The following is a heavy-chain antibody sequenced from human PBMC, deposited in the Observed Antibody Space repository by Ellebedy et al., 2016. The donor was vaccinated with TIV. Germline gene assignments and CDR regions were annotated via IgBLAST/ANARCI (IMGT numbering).Heavy chain of an antibody. Sequence: GGSLRLSXAASGFTFENHAMTWVRQAPGKGLEWVSSITGGSTATHNADSVKGRFTISRDNAKNTLYLQMNSLRVEDTAIYYCAKAGISVAGGSDFACASWGQGTLVTVSS. D-gene: IGHD6-19*01. V-gene: IGHV3-23*01. J-gene: IGHJ4*02. CDR3: AKAGISVAGGSDFACAS. CDR2: ITGGSTAT. CDR1: GFTFENHA.